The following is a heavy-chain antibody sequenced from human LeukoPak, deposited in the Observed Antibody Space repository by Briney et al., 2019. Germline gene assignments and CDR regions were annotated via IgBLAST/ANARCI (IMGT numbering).Heavy chain of an antibody. CDR1: GGTFSSYA. CDR2: IIPIFGTA. D-gene: IGHD3-9*01. Sequence: SVKVSCKASGGTFSSYAISWVRQAPGQGLEWMGGIIPIFGTANYAQKFQGRVTITADKSTSTAYMELSSLRSEDTAVYYCARDRGLDYDILTGYSDDAFDIWGQGTMVTVSS. V-gene: IGHV1-69*06. J-gene: IGHJ3*02. CDR3: ARDRGLDYDILTGYSDDAFDI.